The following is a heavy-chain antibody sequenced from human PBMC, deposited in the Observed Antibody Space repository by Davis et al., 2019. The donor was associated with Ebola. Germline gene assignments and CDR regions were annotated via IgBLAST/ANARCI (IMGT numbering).Heavy chain of an antibody. CDR3: GRDVGPNDY. J-gene: IGHJ4*02. V-gene: IGHV3-7*03. Sequence: GGSLRLSCAASGFTFSSYAMSWVRQAPGKGLEWVANIKQDGSEKRYVDSVKGRFTISRDNAKNSMYLQMNSLRADDTAVYYCGRDVGPNDYWGQGTLVTVSS. D-gene: IGHD3-10*01. CDR2: IKQDGSEK. CDR1: GFTFSSYA.